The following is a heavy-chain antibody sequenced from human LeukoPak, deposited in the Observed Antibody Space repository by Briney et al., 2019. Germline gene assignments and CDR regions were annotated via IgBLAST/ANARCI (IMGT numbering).Heavy chain of an antibody. V-gene: IGHV4-59*11. CDR3: ARLVNWSWFDP. CDR2: IYYSGST. Sequence: SETLSLTCTVSGGSISSHYWSWIRQPPGKGLEWIGYIYYSGSTNYNPSLKSRVTISVDTSKNQFSLKLSSVTAADTAVYYCARLVNWSWFDPWGQGTLVTVSS. D-gene: IGHD1-20*01. J-gene: IGHJ5*02. CDR1: GGSISSHY.